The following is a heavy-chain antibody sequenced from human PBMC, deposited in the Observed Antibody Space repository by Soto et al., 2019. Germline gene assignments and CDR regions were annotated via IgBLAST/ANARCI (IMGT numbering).Heavy chain of an antibody. CDR2: ISDAGAK. D-gene: IGHD5-12*01. Sequence: DVQLLESGGGLVQPGGSLRLSCVVSAFTVPNYGMVWVRQAPGKGLEWVSTISDAGAKYYVDSVRGRFTISRDNSRATLYLQMNSLRAEDTAVYYCAKEISGYENWGHGILVTVSS. CDR3: AKEISGYEN. V-gene: IGHV3-23*01. J-gene: IGHJ4*01. CDR1: AFTVPNYG.